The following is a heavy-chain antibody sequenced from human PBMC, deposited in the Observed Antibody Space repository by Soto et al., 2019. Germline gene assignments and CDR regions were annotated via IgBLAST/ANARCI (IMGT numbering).Heavy chain of an antibody. J-gene: IGHJ4*02. Sequence: PSETLSLTCTVSGGSVSSGSYYWGWIRQPPGKGLEWIGSIYCSGSTYYNPSLKSRVTISVDTSKNQFSLKLSSVTAADTAVYYCARDTTIFGVVIGYFDYWGQGTLVTVSS. D-gene: IGHD3-3*01. V-gene: IGHV4-39*02. CDR3: ARDTTIFGVVIGYFDY. CDR1: GGSVSSGSYY. CDR2: IYCSGST.